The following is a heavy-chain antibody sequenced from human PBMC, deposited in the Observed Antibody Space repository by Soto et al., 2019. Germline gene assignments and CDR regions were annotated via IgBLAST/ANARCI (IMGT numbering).Heavy chain of an antibody. J-gene: IGHJ6*02. CDR3: ERHIVVVVAATNGAPTRANSGGMDV. D-gene: IGHD2-15*01. CDR2: IYYSGST. CDR1: GGSISSYY. Sequence: QVQLQESGPGLVKPSETLSLTCTVSGGSISSYYWSWIRQPPGKGLEWIGYIYYSGSTNYNPSLKSRVTISVDTSKNQFSLKLSPVTAADTAVYYCERHIVVVVAATNGAPTRANSGGMDVWGQGTTVTVSS. V-gene: IGHV4-59*08.